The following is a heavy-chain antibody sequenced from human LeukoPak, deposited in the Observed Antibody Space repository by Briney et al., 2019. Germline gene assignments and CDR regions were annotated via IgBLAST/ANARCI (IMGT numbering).Heavy chain of an antibody. D-gene: IGHD3-10*01. CDR2: IKPNSGGT. CDR1: GYTFTGYY. J-gene: IGHJ4*02. CDR3: ARAIISAGDH. V-gene: IGHV1-2*02. Sequence: ASVKVSCKASGYTFTGYYMHWVRQAPGQGLEWMGWIKPNSGGTNYAQKFQGRVTMTRDTSISTAYMDLSRLTSDDTAVYYCARAIISAGDHWGQGTLVTVSS.